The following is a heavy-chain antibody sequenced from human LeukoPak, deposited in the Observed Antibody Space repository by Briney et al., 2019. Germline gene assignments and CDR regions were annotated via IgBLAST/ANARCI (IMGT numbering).Heavy chain of an antibody. J-gene: IGHJ6*02. D-gene: IGHD5-24*01. CDR3: ARLSMMASWYYYGMDV. V-gene: IGHV4-59*08. CDR1: GGSISSYY. Sequence: PSETLSLTCTVSGGSISSYYWSWIRQPPGKGLEWIGYIYYSGSTNYNPSLKSRVTISVDTSKNQFSLKLSSVTAADTAVYYCARLSMMASWYYYGMDVWGQGTTVTVSS. CDR2: IYYSGST.